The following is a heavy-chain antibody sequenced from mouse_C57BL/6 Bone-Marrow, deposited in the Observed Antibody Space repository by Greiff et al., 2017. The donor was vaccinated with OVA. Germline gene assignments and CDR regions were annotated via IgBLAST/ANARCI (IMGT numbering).Heavy chain of an antibody. CDR3: ASLLYFDY. D-gene: IGHD6-1*01. CDR1: GFTFSSYG. CDR2: ISSGGSYT. Sequence: EVKLVESGGDLVKPGGSLKLSCAASGFTFSSYGMSWVRQTPDKRLEWVATISSGGSYTSYPDSVKGRFTMSRDTAKNTLYLQMSSLKSEDTAMYYGASLLYFDYWGQGTTLTVSS. V-gene: IGHV5-6*01. J-gene: IGHJ2*01.